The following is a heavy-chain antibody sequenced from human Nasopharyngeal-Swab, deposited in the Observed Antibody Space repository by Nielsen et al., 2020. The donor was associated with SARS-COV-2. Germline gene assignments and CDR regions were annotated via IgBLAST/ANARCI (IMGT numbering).Heavy chain of an antibody. J-gene: IGHJ4*02. V-gene: IGHV3-48*04. CDR2: ISSSGSTI. D-gene: IGHD1-1*01. Sequence: GESLKISCAASGFTFSSYSMNWVRQAPGKGLEWVSYISSSGSTIYYADSVKGRFTISRDNAKNSLYLQMNSLRAEDTAVYYCARDPQYNWNDGVFDYWGQGTLVTVSS. CDR3: ARDPQYNWNDGVFDY. CDR1: GFTFSSYS.